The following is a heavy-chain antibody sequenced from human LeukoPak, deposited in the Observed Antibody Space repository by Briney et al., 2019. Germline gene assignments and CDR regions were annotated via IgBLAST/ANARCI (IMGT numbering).Heavy chain of an antibody. CDR1: GFTFRNSW. J-gene: IGHJ4*02. CDR3: ATGDSGWYNY. CDR2: IKSDGSYI. D-gene: IGHD6-19*01. Sequence: GGSLRLSCAASGFTFRNSWMHWVRQGPGKGPVWVSRIKSDGSYITYADSVKGRFIISRDNAENTLYLQMNSLRVDDTAVYYCATGDSGWYNYWGQGTLVTVSA. V-gene: IGHV3-74*03.